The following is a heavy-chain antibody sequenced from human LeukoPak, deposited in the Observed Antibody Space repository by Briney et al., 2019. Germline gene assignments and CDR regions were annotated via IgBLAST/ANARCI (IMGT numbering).Heavy chain of an antibody. CDR3: ARAISYYYGSGSNY. Sequence: ASVTVSCKASGYSFTTYPMNWVRQAPGQGLEWMGWINTNTGDPMYAQVFTERFVFSLDTSVSSAYLQISSLKADDTAVYYCARAISYYYGSGSNYWGQGTLVTVSS. D-gene: IGHD3-10*01. CDR1: GYSFTTYP. J-gene: IGHJ4*02. V-gene: IGHV7-4-1*02. CDR2: INTNTGDP.